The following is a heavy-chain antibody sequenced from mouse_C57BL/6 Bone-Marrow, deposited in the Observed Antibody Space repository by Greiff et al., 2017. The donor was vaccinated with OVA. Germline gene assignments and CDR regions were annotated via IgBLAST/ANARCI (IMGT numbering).Heavy chain of an antibody. Sequence: KQRPGQGLEWIGDIYPGSGSTNYNEKFKSKATLTVDTSSSTAYMQLSSLTSEDSAVYYCARHRGWLLRWYFDVWGTGTTVTVSS. D-gene: IGHD2-3*01. CDR3: ARHRGWLLRWYFDV. V-gene: IGHV1-55*01. J-gene: IGHJ1*03. CDR2: IYPGSGST.